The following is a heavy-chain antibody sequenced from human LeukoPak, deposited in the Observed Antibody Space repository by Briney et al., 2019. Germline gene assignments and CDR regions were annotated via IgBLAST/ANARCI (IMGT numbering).Heavy chain of an antibody. CDR3: AKESSRLWLPSGYFDY. V-gene: IGHV3-23*01. D-gene: IGHD2-21*01. CDR1: GFTFSSYA. J-gene: IGHJ4*02. Sequence: PGGSLRLSCAASGFTFSSYAMSWVRQAPGKGLEWVSAISGSGGSTYYADSVKGRFTISRDNSKNTLYLQMNSLRAEDTAVYYCAKESSRLWLPSGYFDYWGQGTLVTVSS. CDR2: ISGSGGST.